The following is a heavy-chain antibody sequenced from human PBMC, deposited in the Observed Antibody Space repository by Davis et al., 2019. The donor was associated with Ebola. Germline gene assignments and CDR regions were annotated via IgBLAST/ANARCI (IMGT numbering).Heavy chain of an antibody. V-gene: IGHV4-59*01. CDR3: ARGATGWAYYFDY. D-gene: IGHD3-16*01. CDR1: NGYMKSYY. J-gene: IGHJ4*02. Sequence: MPSETLSLTCTVSNGYMKSYYWSWIRQAPGKGLELIGYIYYSGSTNYNPSLKSRVTISADTSKNQFSLKLTSVTAADTAVYYCARGATGWAYYFDYWGQGNLVTVSS. CDR2: IYYSGST.